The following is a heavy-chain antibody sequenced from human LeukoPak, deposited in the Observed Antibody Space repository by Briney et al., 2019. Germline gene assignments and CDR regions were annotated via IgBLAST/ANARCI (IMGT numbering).Heavy chain of an antibody. Sequence: ASVKVSCKASGYTFTSYYMHWVRQAPGQGPEWMGIINPSGGTTGYAQKFQGRVTMTRDTSTSTVYMELSSLRSEDTAVYYCARLSANDLGLYFPDYFDYWGQGTLVTVSS. CDR2: INPSGGTT. CDR1: GYTFTSYY. J-gene: IGHJ4*02. D-gene: IGHD2-15*01. V-gene: IGHV1-46*01. CDR3: ARLSANDLGLYFPDYFDY.